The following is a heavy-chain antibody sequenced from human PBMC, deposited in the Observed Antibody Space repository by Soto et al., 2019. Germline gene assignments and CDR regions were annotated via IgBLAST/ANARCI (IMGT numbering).Heavy chain of an antibody. J-gene: IGHJ5*02. CDR3: VRALRHTAMVYPWLDP. V-gene: IGHV4-31*03. CDR2: VYESGYT. D-gene: IGHD5-18*01. CDR1: GASVSTGAYY. Sequence: RTCTVSGASVSTGAYYWGWVRQRPGRGLEWIGYVYESGYTYYNMSLKSRLTISLDRSNNQFSLGLTSVTAADTAVYYCVRALRHTAMVYPWLDPWGQGTLVTVYS.